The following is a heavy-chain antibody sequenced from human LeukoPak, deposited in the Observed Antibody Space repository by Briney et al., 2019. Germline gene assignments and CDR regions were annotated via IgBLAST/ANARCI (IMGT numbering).Heavy chain of an antibody. CDR3: ARGSLLSPFDY. CDR2: INHSGST. CDR1: GGSISSYY. D-gene: IGHD3-16*02. Sequence: SETLSLTYTVSGGSISSYYWSWIRQPSGKGLEWIGEINHSGSTNYNPSLKSRVTISVDTSKNQFSLKLSSVTAADTAVYYCARGSLLSPFDYWGQGTLVTVSS. J-gene: IGHJ4*02. V-gene: IGHV4-34*01.